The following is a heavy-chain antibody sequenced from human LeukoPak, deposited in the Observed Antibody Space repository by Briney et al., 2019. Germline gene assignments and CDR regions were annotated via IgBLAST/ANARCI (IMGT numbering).Heavy chain of an antibody. CDR1: GYTFTSYD. Sequence: ASVKVSCKASGYTFTSYDINWVRQATGQGLEWMGWMNPNSGNTGYAQKSQGRVTMTRNTSISTAYMELSSLRSEDTAVYYCARVGGYSYEYYYGMDVWGQGTTVTVSS. CDR2: MNPNSGNT. V-gene: IGHV1-8*01. J-gene: IGHJ6*02. D-gene: IGHD5-18*01. CDR3: ARVGGYSYEYYYGMDV.